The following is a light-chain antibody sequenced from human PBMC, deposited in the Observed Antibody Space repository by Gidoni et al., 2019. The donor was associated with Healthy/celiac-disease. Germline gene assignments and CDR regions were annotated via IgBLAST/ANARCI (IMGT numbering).Light chain of an antibody. CDR2: DSN. V-gene: IGLV1-51*01. Sequence: QSVLTQPPSVSAAPGQKVTISCSGSNSNIVSNYVSWYQQLPGTTPKLLIYDSNQGPSGIPDRFSGSKSGASATLGITGLQTGHEADYYCATWDTSLSTYVFGTGTKVTVL. CDR3: ATWDTSLSTYV. J-gene: IGLJ1*01. CDR1: NSNIVSNY.